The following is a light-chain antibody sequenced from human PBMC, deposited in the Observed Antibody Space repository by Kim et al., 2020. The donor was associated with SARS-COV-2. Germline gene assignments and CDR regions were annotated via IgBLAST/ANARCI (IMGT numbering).Light chain of an antibody. CDR1: SLRSYY. V-gene: IGLV3-19*01. J-gene: IGLJ1*01. CDR3: KSRASSGNPLLYV. Sequence: SSELTQDPAVSVALGQTVRITCQGDSLRSYYASWYQQKPGQAPVLVIYGKNNRPSGIPDRFSGSSSGNTASLTITGAPAEDQADSYCKSRASSGNPLLYV. CDR2: GKN.